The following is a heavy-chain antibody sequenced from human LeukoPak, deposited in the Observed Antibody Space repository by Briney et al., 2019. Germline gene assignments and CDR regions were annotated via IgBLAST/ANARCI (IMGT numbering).Heavy chain of an antibody. Sequence: GGSLRLSCAASGLVFDNYAMRWVRLSARKGLEWIAAITRSGASTHYADSVRGRFTISRDNGKNSLFLQMNGLRGEDTAVYYCARRGGSSSRRIPIYYWGQGTLVTVSS. CDR1: GLVFDNYA. J-gene: IGHJ4*02. V-gene: IGHV3-23*01. CDR2: ITRSGAST. D-gene: IGHD6-6*01. CDR3: ARRGGSSSRRIPIYY.